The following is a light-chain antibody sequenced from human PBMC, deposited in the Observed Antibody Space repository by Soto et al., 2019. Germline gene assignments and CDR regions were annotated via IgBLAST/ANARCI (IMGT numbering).Light chain of an antibody. CDR2: QDR. V-gene: IGLV3-1*01. CDR1: KLGDKY. Sequence: SYELTQPPSVSVSPGQTASITCSGDKLGDKYACWYQQKPGQSPVLVIYQDRKRPSGIPERFSGSTSGNTATLTISETQAMDEADYYGQTWGSSTAPVVFGGGTKLTVL. J-gene: IGLJ2*01. CDR3: QTWGSSTAPVV.